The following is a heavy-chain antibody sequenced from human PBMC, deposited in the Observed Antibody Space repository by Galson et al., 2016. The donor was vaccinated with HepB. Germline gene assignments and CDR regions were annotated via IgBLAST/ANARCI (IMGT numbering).Heavy chain of an antibody. D-gene: IGHD3-16*01. Sequence: SVKVSCKASGGTFSSYSITWVRQAPGQGLEWMGGIIPIFGTPNYAQKFQDRVTITADESTSTAYMELSSLRSEDTAVYYCARGGRMDAMDVWGHGTTVTVSS. CDR3: ARGGRMDAMDV. CDR2: IIPIFGTP. V-gene: IGHV1-69*13. J-gene: IGHJ6*02. CDR1: GGTFSSYS.